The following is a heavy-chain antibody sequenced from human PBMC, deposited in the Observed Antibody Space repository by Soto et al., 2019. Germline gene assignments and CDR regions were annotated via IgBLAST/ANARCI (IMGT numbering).Heavy chain of an antibody. Sequence: ASVKVSCKASGYTFTSYGTHWVRQAPGQRLEWMGWINAANGDTKYSPKFQGRVTITRDTSASTAYMELSSLRSEDTAVYYCVRRHVSATGIDWSDPWGQGTLVTVSS. CDR2: INAANGDT. V-gene: IGHV1-3*01. CDR1: GYTFTSYG. D-gene: IGHD6-13*01. CDR3: VRRHVSATGIDWSDP. J-gene: IGHJ5*02.